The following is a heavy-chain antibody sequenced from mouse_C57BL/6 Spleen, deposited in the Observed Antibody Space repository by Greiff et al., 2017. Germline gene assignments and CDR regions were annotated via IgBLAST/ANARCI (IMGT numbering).Heavy chain of an antibody. CDR2: ISHGGSYT. Sequence: DVQLVESGGGLVKPGGSLKLSCAASGFTFSSYAMSWVRQTPEKRLEWVATISHGGSYTYYPDNVKGRFTISRDNAKNNLYLQMSHLKSEDTAMYYCAKDYGSSYWYFDVWGTGTTVTVSS. V-gene: IGHV5-4*01. J-gene: IGHJ1*03. CDR1: GFTFSSYA. CDR3: AKDYGSSYWYFDV. D-gene: IGHD1-1*01.